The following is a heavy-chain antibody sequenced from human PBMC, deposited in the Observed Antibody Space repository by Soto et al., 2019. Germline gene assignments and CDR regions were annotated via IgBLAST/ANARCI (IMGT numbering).Heavy chain of an antibody. CDR2: ISSSSSYI. D-gene: IGHD6-19*01. V-gene: IGHV3-21*01. J-gene: IGHJ2*01. Sequence: EVQLVESGGGLVKPGGSLRLSCAASGFTFSSYSMNWVRQAPGKGLEWVSSISSSSSYIYYADSVKGRLTISRDNAKNSLYLQMNSLRAEDTAVYYCARDQVAGTRYFDLWGRGTLVTVSS. CDR3: ARDQVAGTRYFDL. CDR1: GFTFSSYS.